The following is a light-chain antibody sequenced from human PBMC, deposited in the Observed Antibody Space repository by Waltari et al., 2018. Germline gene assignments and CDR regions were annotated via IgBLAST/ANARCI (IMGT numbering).Light chain of an antibody. CDR3: QQYGSSSFT. Sequence: EIVLTQSPGTLSLSPGERATLPCGASQSVSSSDLAWYQQKPGQAPRLLIYGASSRATGIPDRFSGSGSGTDFTLTISRLEPEDFAVYYCQQYGSSSFTFGPGTKVDIK. CDR1: QSVSSSD. J-gene: IGKJ3*01. V-gene: IGKV3-20*01. CDR2: GAS.